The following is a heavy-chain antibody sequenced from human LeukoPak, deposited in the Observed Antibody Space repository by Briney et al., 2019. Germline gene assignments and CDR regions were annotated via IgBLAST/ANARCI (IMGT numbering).Heavy chain of an antibody. J-gene: IGHJ4*02. Sequence: ASVKVSCKASGYTFTSYGISWVRQAPGQGLEWMGWISAYNGNTNYAQKFQGRVTMTTDTSTSTVYMELRSLRSDDTAVYYCARARCGGDCYSYYFDYWGQGTLVTVSS. V-gene: IGHV1-18*01. CDR1: GYTFTSYG. CDR2: ISAYNGNT. D-gene: IGHD2-21*02. CDR3: ARARCGGDCYSYYFDY.